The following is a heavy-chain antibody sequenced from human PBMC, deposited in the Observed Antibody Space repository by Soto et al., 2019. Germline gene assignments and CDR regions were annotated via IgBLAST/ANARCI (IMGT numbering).Heavy chain of an antibody. CDR1: GFNFRRYA. CDR2: ISYDGTDK. V-gene: IGHV3-30*14. D-gene: IGHD3-22*01. CDR3: ARGKDYYDASTYTFDY. J-gene: IGHJ4*02. Sequence: PGGSLRLSCGASGFNFRRYAMHWVRQAPGKGLGWVAVISYDGTDKYYADSVKGRVTFSRDNSKDALYLQMSSLRTEDTAVYYCARGKDYYDASTYTFDYWGQGTLVTVSS.